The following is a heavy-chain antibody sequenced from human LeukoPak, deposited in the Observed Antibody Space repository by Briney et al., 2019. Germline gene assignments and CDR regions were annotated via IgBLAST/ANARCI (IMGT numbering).Heavy chain of an antibody. Sequence: ASVKVSCKASGYTFTGYYMHWVRQAPGQGLEWMGWINPNSGGTNYAQKFQGWVTMTRDTSISTAYMELSRLRSDDTAVYYCAREYYYGSPGYFDYWGQGTLVTVSS. J-gene: IGHJ4*02. CDR3: AREYYYGSPGYFDY. CDR1: GYTFTGYY. V-gene: IGHV1-2*04. CDR2: INPNSGGT. D-gene: IGHD3-10*01.